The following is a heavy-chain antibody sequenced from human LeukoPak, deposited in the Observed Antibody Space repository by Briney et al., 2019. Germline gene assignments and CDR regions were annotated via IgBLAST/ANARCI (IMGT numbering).Heavy chain of an antibody. Sequence: GGSLRLSCAASGFTFSSYWMHWVRQAPGKGLVWVSRINSDGSSTSYADSVKGRFTISRDNAKNTLYLQMNSLRAEDTAVYHCARNVLPGYFDYWGQGTLVTVSS. CDR2: INSDGSST. D-gene: IGHD2-15*01. CDR3: ARNVLPGYFDY. V-gene: IGHV3-74*01. J-gene: IGHJ4*02. CDR1: GFTFSSYW.